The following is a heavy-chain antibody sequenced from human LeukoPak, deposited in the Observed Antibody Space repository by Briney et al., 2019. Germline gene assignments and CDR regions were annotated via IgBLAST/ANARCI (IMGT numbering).Heavy chain of an antibody. D-gene: IGHD6-13*01. Sequence: GRSLRLSCAASGFTFDDYAMHWVRQAPGKGLEWVSGISWNSGSIGYADSVKGRFTISRDNAKNSLYLQMNSLRAEDTALYYCAKDIAYSSSCNDAFDIWGQGTMVTVSS. V-gene: IGHV3-9*01. CDR3: AKDIAYSSSCNDAFDI. CDR2: ISWNSGSI. CDR1: GFTFDDYA. J-gene: IGHJ3*02.